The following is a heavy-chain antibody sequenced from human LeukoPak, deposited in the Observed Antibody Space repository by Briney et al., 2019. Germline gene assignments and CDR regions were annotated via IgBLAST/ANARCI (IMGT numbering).Heavy chain of an antibody. CDR3: ATLERGYAVAVDY. D-gene: IGHD6-19*01. J-gene: IGHJ4*02. V-gene: IGHV3-30*02. CDR2: IRYDGSNK. CDR1: GFTFSSYG. Sequence: GGSLRLSCAASGFTFSSYGMHWVRQAPGKGLEWVAFIRYDGSNKYYADSVKGRFTISRDNSKNTLYLQMNSLRAEDTAVYYCATLERGYAVAVDYWGQGTLVTVSS.